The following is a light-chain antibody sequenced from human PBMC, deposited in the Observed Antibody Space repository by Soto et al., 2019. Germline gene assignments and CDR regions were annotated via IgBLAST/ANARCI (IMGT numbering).Light chain of an antibody. CDR2: AAS. CDR3: QQSYSTPRM. CDR1: QSIRTY. Sequence: DVQVTQSPSSLSASVGDRVTITRRASQSIRTYLNWYQQKPGKAPNLLIYAASSLQSGVPSRFSGSGSGTDFTLTISSLQPEDFATYYCQQSYSTPRMFGQGTKV. V-gene: IGKV1-39*01. J-gene: IGKJ1*01.